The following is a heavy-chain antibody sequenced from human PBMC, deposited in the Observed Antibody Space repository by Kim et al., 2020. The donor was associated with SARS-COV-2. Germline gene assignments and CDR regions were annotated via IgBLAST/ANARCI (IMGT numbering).Heavy chain of an antibody. V-gene: IGHV1-46*01. CDR2: INPSGGST. J-gene: IGHJ4*02. D-gene: IGHD3-22*01. CDR1: GYMFISYY. CDR3: ARGLDYYDSSGYYY. Sequence: ASVKVSCKASGYMFISYYMHWVRQAPGQGLEWMGIINPSGGSTRYAQKFQGRVTMTKDTSTGTVYMELSSLRSEDTAVYYCARGLDYYDSSGYYYWGQGT.